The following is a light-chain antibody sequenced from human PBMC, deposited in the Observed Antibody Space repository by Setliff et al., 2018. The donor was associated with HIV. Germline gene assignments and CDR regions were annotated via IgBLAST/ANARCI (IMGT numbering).Light chain of an antibody. Sequence: SYELTQPPSVSVAPGKTARITCGGNNIGGKSVHWYQQKPGQAPVLVIYYNTDRPSEIPERFSGSNSDNTATLTISRVEAGDEADYYCQVWDNDIESGVFGGGT. CDR2: YNT. V-gene: IGLV3-21*04. CDR3: QVWDNDIESGV. CDR1: NIGGKS. J-gene: IGLJ2*01.